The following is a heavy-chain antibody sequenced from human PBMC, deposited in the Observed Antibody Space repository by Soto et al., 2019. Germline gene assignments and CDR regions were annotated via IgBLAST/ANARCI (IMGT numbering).Heavy chain of an antibody. J-gene: IGHJ3*02. CDR2: ISAYNGNT. CDR1: GYTLTSYG. Sequence: ASVNVSSKASGYTLTSYGISCLLQAPGQGLEWMGWISAYNGNTNYAQKLQGRVTMTTDTSTSTAYMELRSLRSDDTAVYYCARDPNYYDSSGYWIHDAFDIWGQGTMVTVS. V-gene: IGHV1-18*01. D-gene: IGHD3-22*01. CDR3: ARDPNYYDSSGYWIHDAFDI.